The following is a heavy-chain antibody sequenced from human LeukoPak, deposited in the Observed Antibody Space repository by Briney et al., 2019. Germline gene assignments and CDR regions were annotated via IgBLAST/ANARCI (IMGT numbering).Heavy chain of an antibody. Sequence: SETLSLTCTVSGGSISSYYWSWIRQPPGKGLEWIGYIYYCGSTNYNPSLKSRVTISVDTSKNQFSLKLSSVTAADTAVYYCARDMSPPRYSSGWYAWGQGTLVTVSS. CDR2: IYYCGST. CDR3: ARDMSPPRYSSGWYA. CDR1: GGSISSYY. V-gene: IGHV4-59*01. J-gene: IGHJ5*02. D-gene: IGHD6-19*01.